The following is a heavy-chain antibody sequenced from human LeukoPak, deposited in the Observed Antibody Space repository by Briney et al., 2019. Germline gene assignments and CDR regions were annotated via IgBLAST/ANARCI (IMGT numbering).Heavy chain of an antibody. CDR2: IQYSGST. V-gene: IGHV4-61*01. D-gene: IGHD1-1*01. J-gene: IGHJ6*03. Sequence: SETLSLTCTVSGGSISSSSYYWSWIRQPPGKGLEWIGYIQYSGSTNYNPSLKSRVTISVDTSKNQFSLKLGSVTAADTAVYYCARVSWFPGTSYYYMDVWGKGTTVTVSS. CDR1: GGSISSSSYY. CDR3: ARVSWFPGTSYYYMDV.